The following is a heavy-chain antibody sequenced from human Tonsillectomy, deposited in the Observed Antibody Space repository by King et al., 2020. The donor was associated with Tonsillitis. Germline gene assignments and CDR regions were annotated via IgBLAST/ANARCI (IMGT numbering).Heavy chain of an antibody. CDR2: IYSGGST. Sequence: QLVQSGGGLIQPGGSLRLSCAASGFTVSSNYMSWVRQAPGKGLEWVSVIYSGGSTYYADSVKGRFTISRDNSKNTLYLQMNSLRAEDTAVYYCARVNYYDSSGSDYWGQGTLVTVSS. CDR3: ARVNYYDSSGSDY. CDR1: GFTVSSNY. D-gene: IGHD3-22*01. V-gene: IGHV3-53*01. J-gene: IGHJ4*02.